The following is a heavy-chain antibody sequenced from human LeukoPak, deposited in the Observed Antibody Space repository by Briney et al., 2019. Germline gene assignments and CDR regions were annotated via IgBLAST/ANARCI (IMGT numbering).Heavy chain of an antibody. CDR1: GFTFSSYE. Sequence: PGGSLRLSCAASGFTFSSYEMNWVRQAPGKGLEWVSSISGSGGSTYYADSVKGRFTISRDNSKSTLYLQINGLRGDDTAVYYCAKSGGQWGQGTLVTVSS. CDR2: ISGSGGST. J-gene: IGHJ4*02. CDR3: AKSGGQ. D-gene: IGHD2-15*01. V-gene: IGHV3-23*01.